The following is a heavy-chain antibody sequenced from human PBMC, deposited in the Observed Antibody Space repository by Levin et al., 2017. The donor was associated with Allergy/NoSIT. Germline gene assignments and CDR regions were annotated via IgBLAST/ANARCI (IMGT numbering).Heavy chain of an antibody. CDR3: ATGGGSLDY. CDR1: GFSVSSYW. CDR2: IKQDGSGR. J-gene: IGHJ4*02. D-gene: IGHD3-16*01. Sequence: GGSLRLSCVVSGFSVSSYWMTWVRQAPGKGLEWVANIKQDGSGRNYVDSVKGRFTISRDDSKNSLYLHMNSLRAEDTAVYYCATGGGSLDYWGQGTLVTVSS. V-gene: IGHV3-7*01.